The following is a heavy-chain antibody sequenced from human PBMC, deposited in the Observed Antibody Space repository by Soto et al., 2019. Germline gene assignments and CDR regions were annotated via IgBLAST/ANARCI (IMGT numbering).Heavy chain of an antibody. CDR2: IQYSVYS. CDR3: ARHGFGSLHGLVDV. Sequence: QVQLQESGPGLVKPSETLSLTCTVSGGSITNYYCSWFRQPPGKGLEWIGYIQYSVYSAYTLSLKRRVTMSMDTSKTQFSLMLESVTATDTAVYYCARHGFGSLHGLVDVWGQGTTVIVSS. D-gene: IGHD3-10*01. CDR1: GGSITNYY. J-gene: IGHJ6*02. V-gene: IGHV4-59*08.